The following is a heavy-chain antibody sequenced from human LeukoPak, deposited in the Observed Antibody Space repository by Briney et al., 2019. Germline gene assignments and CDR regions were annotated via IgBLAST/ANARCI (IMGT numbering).Heavy chain of an antibody. Sequence: GGSLRLSCAASGFTFSSYSMNWVRRAPGKGLEWVSSISSSSSYIHYADPVKGRFTISRDNAKNSLYLQMNSLRAEDTAVYYCARDPHYHFWTGYYDYWGQGTLVTVSS. J-gene: IGHJ4*02. CDR2: ISSSSSYI. CDR3: ARDPHYHFWTGYYDY. D-gene: IGHD3-3*01. V-gene: IGHV3-21*01. CDR1: GFTFSSYS.